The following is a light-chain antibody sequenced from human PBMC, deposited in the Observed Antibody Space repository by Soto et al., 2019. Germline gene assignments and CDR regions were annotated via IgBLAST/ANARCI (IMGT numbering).Light chain of an antibody. CDR1: QSISSY. CDR2: AAS. CDR3: QQSYSTRIT. V-gene: IGKV1-39*01. Sequence: DIHMTQSPSSLSASVGDRVTITFRASQSISSYLDWYQQKPWKAPKLLIYAASSLQSGVTSRFSGSGSVTDFTLTISSLQPEDFATYYCQQSYSTRITFGQGTRLEIK. J-gene: IGKJ5*01.